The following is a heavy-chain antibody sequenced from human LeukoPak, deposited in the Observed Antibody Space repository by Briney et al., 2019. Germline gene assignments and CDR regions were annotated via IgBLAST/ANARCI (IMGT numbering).Heavy chain of an antibody. V-gene: IGHV3-48*01. CDR1: GFTFSSYN. Sequence: GGSLRLSCAASGFTFSSYNMSWVRQAPGKGLEWVSYIISGSSTIYYADSVKGRFTISRDNGKNSLYLQMNSLRAEDTAVYYCAREDHYYHGMDVWGQGTTVTVSS. CDR2: IISGSSTI. J-gene: IGHJ6*02. CDR3: AREDHYYHGMDV.